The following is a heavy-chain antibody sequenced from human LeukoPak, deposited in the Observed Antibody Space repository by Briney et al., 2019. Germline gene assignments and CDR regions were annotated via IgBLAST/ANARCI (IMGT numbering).Heavy chain of an antibody. V-gene: IGHV3-23*01. Sequence: GGSLRLSCAGSDYAFYSYAMTWVRQAPGKGLEWVSAISGSGEGTYYSDSVKGRFTISRDNSKDMLYLQMNDLRAEDTAVYYCTSDYGLYYYYMALWGKGTTVTVS. J-gene: IGHJ6*03. CDR1: DYAFYSYA. CDR3: TSDYGLYYYYMAL. D-gene: IGHD4/OR15-4a*01. CDR2: ISGSGEGT.